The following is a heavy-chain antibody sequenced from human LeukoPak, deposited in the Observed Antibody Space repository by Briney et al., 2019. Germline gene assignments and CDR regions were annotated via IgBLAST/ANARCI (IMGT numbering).Heavy chain of an antibody. D-gene: IGHD2-21*02. J-gene: IGHJ6*02. CDR3: AKDRLVVVTAILSYYYYYGMDV. V-gene: IGHV3-23*01. CDR1: GFTFSSYA. CDR2: ISGSGGST. Sequence: GGSLRLSCAASGFTFSSYAMSWVRQAPGKGLEWVSAISGSGGSTYYADSVKGRFTISRDNSKNTLYLQMNSLRAEDTAVYYCAKDRLVVVTAILSYYYYYGMDVWGQGTTVTVSS.